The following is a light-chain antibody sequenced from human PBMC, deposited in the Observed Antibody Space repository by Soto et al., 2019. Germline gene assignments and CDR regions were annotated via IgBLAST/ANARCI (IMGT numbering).Light chain of an antibody. J-gene: IGKJ4*01. Sequence: DIQMTQSPSTLSGSVGDRVTITCRASQTISSWLAWYQQKPGKAPKLLIYKASTLKSGVPSRFSGSGSGTEFTLTITSLQPEDFAIYYCLQDYTYPRTFGGGTKVDIK. CDR2: KAS. CDR3: LQDYTYPRT. V-gene: IGKV1-5*03. CDR1: QTISSW.